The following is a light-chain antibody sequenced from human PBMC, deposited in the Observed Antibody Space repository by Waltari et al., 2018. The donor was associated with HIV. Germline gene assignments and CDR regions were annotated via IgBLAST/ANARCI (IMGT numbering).Light chain of an antibody. Sequence: SYELTQPPSVSVSPGQTARITCSGDALTKQYDYWYQQKPGQAPVVVIYKDIERPSGIPERFSGSSSGTTVTLTISGVQAEDEADYYCQSADSSGPYRVFGGGTKLTVL. V-gene: IGLV3-25*03. J-gene: IGLJ3*02. CDR3: QSADSSGPYRV. CDR2: KDI. CDR1: ALTKQY.